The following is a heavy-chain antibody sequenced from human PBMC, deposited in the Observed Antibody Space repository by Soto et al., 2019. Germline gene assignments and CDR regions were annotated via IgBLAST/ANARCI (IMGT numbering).Heavy chain of an antibody. J-gene: IGHJ4*02. Sequence: ASVKVSCKAPGYTFTNCDINWVRQAPGQGLEWMGWMNPESGHSAYAQKFQGRVTLTSSTSTSTVYIMMRSQESEDTAVYYCARRPHGSRSVCYNGLDNWGQGTLVTVSS. CDR3: ARRPHGSRSVCYNGLDN. CDR2: MNPESGHS. D-gene: IGHD2-15*01. CDR1: GYTFTNCD. V-gene: IGHV1-8*01.